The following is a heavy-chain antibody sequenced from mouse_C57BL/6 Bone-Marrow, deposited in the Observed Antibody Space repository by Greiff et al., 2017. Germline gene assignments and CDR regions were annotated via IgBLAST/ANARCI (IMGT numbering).Heavy chain of an antibody. D-gene: IGHD1-1*01. Sequence: EVQVVESGGGLVKPGGSLKLSCAASGFTFSSYAMSWVRQTPEKRLEWVATISDGGSYTYYPDNVKGRFTISRDNAKNNLYLQMSHLKSEDTAMYYCARDRALYGSSPPYAMDYWGQGTSVTVSS. CDR2: ISDGGSYT. CDR1: GFTFSSYA. CDR3: ARDRALYGSSPPYAMDY. J-gene: IGHJ4*01. V-gene: IGHV5-4*01.